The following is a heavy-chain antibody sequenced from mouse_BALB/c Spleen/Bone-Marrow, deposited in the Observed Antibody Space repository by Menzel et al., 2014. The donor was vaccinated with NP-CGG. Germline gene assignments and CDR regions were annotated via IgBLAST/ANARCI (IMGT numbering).Heavy chain of an antibody. CDR1: GFSLTSYG. CDR3: ARDRGTTRAMDY. Sequence: VKVEESGPGLVAPSQSLSITCTVSGFSLTSYGVHWVRQPPGKGLEWLGVIWAGGSTNYNSALMSRLSISKDNSKSQVFLKMNSLQTDDTAMYYCARDRGTTRAMDYWGQGTSVTVSS. D-gene: IGHD1-1*01. J-gene: IGHJ4*01. V-gene: IGHV2-9*02. CDR2: IWAGGST.